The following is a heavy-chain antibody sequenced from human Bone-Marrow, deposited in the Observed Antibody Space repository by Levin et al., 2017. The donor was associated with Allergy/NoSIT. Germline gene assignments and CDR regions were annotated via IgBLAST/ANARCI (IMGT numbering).Heavy chain of an antibody. CDR2: IDAGGNT. V-gene: IGHV3-23*01. J-gene: IGHJ4*02. Sequence: GGSLRLSCAASGFNFRSSSISWVRRAPGKGLEWVSEIDAGGNTYYPDSVKGRFTISRDNSKNTMYVEMNSLRGEDTAEYYCAKRGGYSFDYWGQGTLVTVSS. CDR3: AKRGGYSFDY. CDR1: GFNFRSSS. D-gene: IGHD3-16*01.